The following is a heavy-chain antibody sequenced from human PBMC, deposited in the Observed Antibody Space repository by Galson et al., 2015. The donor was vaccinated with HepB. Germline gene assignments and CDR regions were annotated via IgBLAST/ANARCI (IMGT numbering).Heavy chain of an antibody. CDR2: FDPEDGET. CDR1: GYTLTELS. J-gene: IGHJ1*01. Sequence: SVKVSCKVSGYTLTELSMHWVRQAPGKGLEWMGGFDPEDGETIYAQKLQGRVTMTEDTSTDTAYMELSSLRSEDTALYYCAKDSIAVAGHEAEYFQHWGQRTLVTVSS. V-gene: IGHV1-24*01. CDR3: AKDSIAVAGHEAEYFQH. D-gene: IGHD6-19*01.